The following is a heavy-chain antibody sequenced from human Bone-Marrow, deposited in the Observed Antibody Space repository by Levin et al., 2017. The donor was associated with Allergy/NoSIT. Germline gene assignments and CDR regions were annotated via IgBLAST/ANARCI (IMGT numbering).Heavy chain of an antibody. CDR1: ASTFNDYA. D-gene: IGHD3-9*01. J-gene: IGHJ4*02. CDR2: ISGSGVGT. V-gene: IGHV3-23*01. Sequence: GGSLRLSCAASASTFNDYAMSWVRQPPGKGLEWVSSISGSGVGTYYADSVKGRFTISRDNFKNTLYLQMNSLRAEDTAVYYCFDVTSYWGQGNLVTVSS. CDR3: FDVTSY.